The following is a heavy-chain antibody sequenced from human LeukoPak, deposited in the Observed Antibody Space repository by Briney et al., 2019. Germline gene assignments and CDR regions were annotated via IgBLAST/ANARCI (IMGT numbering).Heavy chain of an antibody. Sequence: GRSLRLSCAASGFIFSSYAMHWVRQAPGKGLEWVAVISYYRSNKYYADSVKGRFAISRDNSKNTLYLQMNSLRGEDTAVYHCASGYCSSTSCFPDYWGQGTLVTVSS. V-gene: IGHV3-30*09. CDR2: ISYYRSNK. D-gene: IGHD2-2*03. CDR1: GFIFSSYA. CDR3: ASGYCSSTSCFPDY. J-gene: IGHJ4*02.